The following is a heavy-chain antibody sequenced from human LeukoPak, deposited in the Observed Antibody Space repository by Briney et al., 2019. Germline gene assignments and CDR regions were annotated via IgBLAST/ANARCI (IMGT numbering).Heavy chain of an antibody. D-gene: IGHD6-13*01. CDR2: IYYSGST. CDR3: ARETPGIAAAGREYYFDY. V-gene: IGHV4-59*12. Sequence: SETLSLTCTVSGGPISSYYWSWIRQPPGKGLEWIGYIYYSGSTNYNPSLKSRVTISVDTSKNQFSLKLSSVTAADTAVYYCARETPGIAAAGREYYFDYWGQGTLVTVSS. CDR1: GGPISSYY. J-gene: IGHJ4*02.